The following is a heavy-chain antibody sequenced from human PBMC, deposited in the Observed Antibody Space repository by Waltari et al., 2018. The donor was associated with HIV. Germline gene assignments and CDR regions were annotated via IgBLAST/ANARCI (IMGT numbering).Heavy chain of an antibody. Sequence: QVQLVQSGAEVKKPGASVKVPCKASGYTFTGYYLQWVRQAPGQGLEWMGRSNPNSGGTNYAQKFQGRVTMTRDTSISTAYMELSRLRSDDTAVYYCARGRPESIVIIPVATFDYWGQGTLVTVSS. CDR2: SNPNSGGT. CDR1: GYTFTGYY. V-gene: IGHV1-2*06. J-gene: IGHJ4*02. D-gene: IGHD2-2*01. CDR3: ARGRPESIVIIPVATFDY.